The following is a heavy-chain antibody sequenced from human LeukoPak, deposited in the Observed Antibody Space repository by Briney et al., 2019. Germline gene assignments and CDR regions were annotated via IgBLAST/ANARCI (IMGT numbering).Heavy chain of an antibody. CDR2: IYDSGKT. V-gene: IGHV4-59*12. CDR1: GGSISTYY. J-gene: IGHJ6*02. Sequence: PSETLSLTCTVSGGSISTYYWTWIRQPPGKGLEWIGYIYDSGKTANNPSLNSRATISVDTSKNQFSLRVISVTAADTAIYYCARTSRHFYGSGTKLTPWPADMDVWGQGTTVIVSS. CDR3: ARTSRHFYGSGTKLTPWPADMDV. D-gene: IGHD3-10*01.